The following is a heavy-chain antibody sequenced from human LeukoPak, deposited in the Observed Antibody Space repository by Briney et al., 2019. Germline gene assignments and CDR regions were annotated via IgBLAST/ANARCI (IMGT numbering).Heavy chain of an antibody. CDR3: AGFFYDNSGDAFDI. CDR2: LIPIYGSP. V-gene: IGHV1-69*13. D-gene: IGHD3-22*01. CDR1: GYTFTSYG. J-gene: IGHJ3*02. Sequence: GASVKVSCTASGYTFTSYGISWVRQAPGQGLEWMGGLIPIYGSPNYAQKFQGRVTITSDESARTVYMELSSLRPEDSAVHYCAGFFYDNSGDAFDIWGQGTVVTVSS.